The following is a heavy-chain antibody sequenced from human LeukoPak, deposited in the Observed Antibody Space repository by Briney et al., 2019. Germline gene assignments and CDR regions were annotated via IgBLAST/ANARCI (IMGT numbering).Heavy chain of an antibody. V-gene: IGHV3-21*01. D-gene: IGHD1-26*01. CDR3: ARDKIVGATHFDY. CDR2: ISSSSSYI. Sequence: GGSLRLSCAASGFTFSSYSMNWVRQAPGKGLECVSSISSSSSYIYYADSVKGRFTISRDNAKNSLYLQMNSLRAEDTAVYYCARDKIVGATHFDYWGQGTLVTVSS. J-gene: IGHJ4*02. CDR1: GFTFSSYS.